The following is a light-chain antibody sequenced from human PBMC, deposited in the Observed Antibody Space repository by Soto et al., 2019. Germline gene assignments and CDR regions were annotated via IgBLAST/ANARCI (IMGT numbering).Light chain of an antibody. CDR2: AAS. CDR1: QSVSSY. CDR3: QQYGSSQWT. Sequence: VLTQSPATLSLSPGERATLSRRASQSVSSYLAWYQQKPGQAPRLISFAASTRATGIPARFSGSGSGTEFILTINRLEPEDFAVYYCQQYGSSQWTFGQGTKVDIK. V-gene: IGKV3-20*01. J-gene: IGKJ1*01.